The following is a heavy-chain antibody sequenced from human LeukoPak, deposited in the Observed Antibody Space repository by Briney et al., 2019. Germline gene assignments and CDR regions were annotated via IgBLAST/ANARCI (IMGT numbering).Heavy chain of an antibody. D-gene: IGHD3-9*01. V-gene: IGHV4-4*07. Sequence: SETLSLTCTVSGGSISSYYWSWIRQPAGKGLEWIGRIYISGSTNYNPSLKSRVTMSVDTSKNQFSLKLSSVTAADTAVYYCARDRTGILTGYYYYYMDVWGKGTTVTISS. CDR3: ARDRTGILTGYYYYYMDV. J-gene: IGHJ6*03. CDR1: GGSISSYY. CDR2: IYISGST.